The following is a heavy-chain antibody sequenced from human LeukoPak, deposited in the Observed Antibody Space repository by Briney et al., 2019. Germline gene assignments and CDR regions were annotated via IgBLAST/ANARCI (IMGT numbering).Heavy chain of an antibody. CDR1: GYTLTELS. J-gene: IGHJ4*02. CDR3: ATVDIIAVAGNAFDY. CDR2: FDPEDGET. D-gene: IGHD6-19*01. V-gene: IGHV1-24*01. Sequence: GASVKVSCKVSGYTLTELSMHWVRQAPGKGLEWMGGFDPEDGETIYAQKFQGRVTMTEDTSTDTAYMELSSLRSEDTAVYYCATVDIIAVAGNAFDYWGQGTLVTVSS.